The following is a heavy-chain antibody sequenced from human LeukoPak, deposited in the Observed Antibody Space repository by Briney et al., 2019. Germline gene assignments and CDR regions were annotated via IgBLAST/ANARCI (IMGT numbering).Heavy chain of an antibody. CDR3: AKDDSSGYYEGSAFDI. J-gene: IGHJ3*02. Sequence: PGGSLRLSCAASGFTFSDYYMSWIRQAPGKGLEWVSYISSSGSTIDYADSVKGRFTISRDNAKNSLYLQMNSLRAEDTAVYYCAKDDSSGYYEGSAFDIWGQGTMVTVSS. D-gene: IGHD3-22*01. CDR1: GFTFSDYY. V-gene: IGHV3-11*01. CDR2: ISSSGSTI.